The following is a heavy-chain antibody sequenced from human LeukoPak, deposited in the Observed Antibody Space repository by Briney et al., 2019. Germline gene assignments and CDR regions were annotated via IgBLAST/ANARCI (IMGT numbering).Heavy chain of an antibody. D-gene: IGHD6-19*01. V-gene: IGHV3-30*18. CDR2: ISYDGSNK. CDR1: GFTFSSYG. Sequence: GGSLRLSCAGSGFTFSSYGMHWVRQAPGKGLEWVAVISYDGSNKYYADSVKGRFTISRDNSKNTLYLQMNSLRAEDTAVYYCAKDIIEWPVPPSPYYFDYWGQGTLVTVSS. CDR3: AKDIIEWPVPPSPYYFDY. J-gene: IGHJ4*02.